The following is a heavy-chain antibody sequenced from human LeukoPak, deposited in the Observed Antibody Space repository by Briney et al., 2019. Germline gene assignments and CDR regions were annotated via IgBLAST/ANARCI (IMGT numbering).Heavy chain of an antibody. Sequence: GGSLRLSCAASGFTFSSYAMSWVRQAPGKGLEWVSVIYSGGSTYYADSVKGRFTISRDNSKNTLYLQMNSLRAEDTAVYYCARDYTAAILEWGQGTLVTVSS. D-gene: IGHD6-13*01. CDR1: GFTFSSYA. CDR2: IYSGGST. CDR3: ARDYTAAILE. V-gene: IGHV3-66*01. J-gene: IGHJ4*02.